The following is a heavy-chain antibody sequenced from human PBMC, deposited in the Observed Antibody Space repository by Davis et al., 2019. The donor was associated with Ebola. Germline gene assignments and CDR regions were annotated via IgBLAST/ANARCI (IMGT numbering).Heavy chain of an antibody. J-gene: IGHJ6*02. CDR1: GGSFSGYY. Sequence: SETLSLTCAIYGGSFSGYYWSWIRQPPGKGLEWIGEINHSGSSTYNSSLKSRVTVSVDTSKNQFSLKLSSVTAADTAVYYCARTWIQLWPTSMDVWGQGTTVTVSS. V-gene: IGHV4-34*01. CDR2: INHSGSS. D-gene: IGHD5-18*01. CDR3: ARTWIQLWPTSMDV.